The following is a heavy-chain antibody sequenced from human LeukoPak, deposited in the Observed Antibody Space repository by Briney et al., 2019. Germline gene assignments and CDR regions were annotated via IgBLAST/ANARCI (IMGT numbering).Heavy chain of an antibody. V-gene: IGHV4-30-2*01. Sequence: SETLSLTCAVSGGSISSGGYPWSWIRQPPGKGLEWIGYIYHSGSTYYNPSLKSRVTISVDRSKNQFSLKLSSVTAADTAVYYCASYGYYYDAFDVWGQGTMVTVSS. CDR1: GGSISSGGYP. J-gene: IGHJ3*01. D-gene: IGHD3-22*01. CDR3: ASYGYYYDAFDV. CDR2: IYHSGST.